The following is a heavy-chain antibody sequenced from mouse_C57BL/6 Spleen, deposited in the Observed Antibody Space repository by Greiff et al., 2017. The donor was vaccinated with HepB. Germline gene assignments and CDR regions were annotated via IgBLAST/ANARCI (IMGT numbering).Heavy chain of an antibody. Sequence: VKVMESGPGLVAPSQSLSITCTVSGFSLTSYGVSWVRQPPGKGLEWLGVIWGDGSTNYHSALISRLSISKDNSKSHVFLKLNSLQTDDTAPYYCAKWGLSTMVTGDYFDYWGQGTTLTVSS. J-gene: IGHJ2*01. CDR1: GFSLTSYG. CDR2: IWGDGST. V-gene: IGHV2-3*01. CDR3: AKWGLSTMVTGDYFDY. D-gene: IGHD2-2*01.